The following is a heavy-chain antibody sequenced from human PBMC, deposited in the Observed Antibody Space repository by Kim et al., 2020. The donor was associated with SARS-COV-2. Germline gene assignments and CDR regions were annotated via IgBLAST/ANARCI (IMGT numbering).Heavy chain of an antibody. D-gene: IGHD6-6*01. CDR1: GYSFINYW. CDR3: VRRAGSYSTSSVDY. V-gene: IGHV5-51*01. Sequence: GESLKISCKGFGYSFINYWIGWVRQMPWKGLEWVGIIYPDDSDTRYGPSFRGQVTISADKSLNTAYLQWTRLKASDSAMYYCVRRAGSYSTSSVDYWGQGTLVTVSS. J-gene: IGHJ4*02. CDR2: IYPDDSDT.